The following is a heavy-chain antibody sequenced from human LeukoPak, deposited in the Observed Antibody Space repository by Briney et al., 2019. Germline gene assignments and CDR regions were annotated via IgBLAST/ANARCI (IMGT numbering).Heavy chain of an antibody. CDR1: GFTFSTYG. CDR3: AKMVVRVRGVIDY. V-gene: IGHV3-30*02. D-gene: IGHD3-10*01. J-gene: IGHJ4*02. CDR2: IRYDGSNK. Sequence: PGGSLRLSCAASGFTFSTYGMHWVRQAPNKGLEWVAFIRYDGSNKYYADSVKGRFTISRDNSKNTLYLQMNSLRAEDTAVYYCAKMVVRVRGVIDYWGQGTLVTVSS.